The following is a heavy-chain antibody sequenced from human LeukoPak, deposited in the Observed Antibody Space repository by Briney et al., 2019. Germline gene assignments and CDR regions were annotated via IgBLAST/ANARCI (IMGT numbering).Heavy chain of an antibody. V-gene: IGHV1-2*02. J-gene: IGHJ6*02. D-gene: IGHD3-10*01. CDR3: ARDRSYFYASGALYGMDV. CDR1: GYTFTGYF. CDR2: INSRSGGT. Sequence: ASVKVSCKASGYTFTGYFIHWVRQAPGQGLEWMGWINSRSGGTNSAQKFQGRVTMTRDTSITTAYMELNSLRSDDTAVYYCARDRSYFYASGALYGMDVWGPRTTVIVSS.